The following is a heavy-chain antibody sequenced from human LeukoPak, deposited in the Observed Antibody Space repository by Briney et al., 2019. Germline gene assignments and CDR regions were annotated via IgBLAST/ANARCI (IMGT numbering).Heavy chain of an antibody. V-gene: IGHV3-7*01. J-gene: IGHJ4*02. Sequence: PGGSLRLSCAASGFTFSSYWMSWVSQAPGKGLEWVANIKQDGSETYYVDSVKGRFTISGDNAKNSLYLQMNSLRAEDTAVYYCARDQSGPEYWGQGTPVTVSS. CDR1: GFTFSSYW. CDR2: IKQDGSET. D-gene: IGHD3-3*01. CDR3: ARDQSGPEY.